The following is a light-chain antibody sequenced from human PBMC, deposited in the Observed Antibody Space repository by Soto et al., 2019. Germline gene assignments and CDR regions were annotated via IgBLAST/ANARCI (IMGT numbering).Light chain of an antibody. Sequence: QSVLTQPASVSGSPGQSITISCTGTSSDVGGYNFVSWYQQHPGKAPRLMIFDVNNRPSGVSTRFSGSKSDNTASLTISGLQAEDEADYYCCSYSGSNTIVVFGGGTKLTVL. CDR2: DVN. CDR3: CSYSGSNTIVV. CDR1: SSDVGGYNF. V-gene: IGLV2-14*03. J-gene: IGLJ2*01.